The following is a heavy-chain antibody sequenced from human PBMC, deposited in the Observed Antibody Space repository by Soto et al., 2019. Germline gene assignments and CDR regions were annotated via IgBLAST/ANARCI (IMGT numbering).Heavy chain of an antibody. CDR3: AHLEGGYFAY. CDR1: GFSLSTSRVG. Sequence: QITLKESGPTLVKPTQTLTLTCTFSGFSLSTSRVGVAWIRQPPGKALEWLALIYWDDDKRYSPSLKSRLTTTKHTSKNQVVLTMTNMHPVATATYYCAHLEGGYFAYRGQGTLVSVSS. CDR2: IYWDDDK. J-gene: IGHJ4*02. V-gene: IGHV2-5*02. D-gene: IGHD3-16*01.